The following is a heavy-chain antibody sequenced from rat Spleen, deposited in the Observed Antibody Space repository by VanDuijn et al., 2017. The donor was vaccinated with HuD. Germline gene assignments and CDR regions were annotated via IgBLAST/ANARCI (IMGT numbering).Heavy chain of an antibody. CDR1: GFTFSNYY. D-gene: IGHD1-12*01. V-gene: IGHV5-17*01. CDR3: ARWSYTRRGLDY. Sequence: EVQLVESGGGLVQPGRSLKLSCAASGFTFSNYYMAWVRQAPKKGLEWVATISYDGSSTYYRDSVKGRFTISRDNAKSTLYLQMVSLRSEDTATYYCARWSYTRRGLDYWGQGVMVTVSS. CDR2: ISYDGSST. J-gene: IGHJ2*01.